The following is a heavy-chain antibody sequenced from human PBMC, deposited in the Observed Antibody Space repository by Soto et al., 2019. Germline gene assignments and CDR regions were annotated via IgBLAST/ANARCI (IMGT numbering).Heavy chain of an antibody. Sequence: PSETLSLTCTVSGGSISSSSYYWGWIRQPPGKGLEWIGSIYYSGSTYYNPSLKSRVTISVDTSKNQFSLKLSSVTAADTAVYYCARLSYSSSSGIDYWGQGTLVTSPQ. V-gene: IGHV4-39*01. CDR2: IYYSGST. J-gene: IGHJ4*02. CDR3: ARLSYSSSSGIDY. D-gene: IGHD6-6*01. CDR1: GGSISSSSYY.